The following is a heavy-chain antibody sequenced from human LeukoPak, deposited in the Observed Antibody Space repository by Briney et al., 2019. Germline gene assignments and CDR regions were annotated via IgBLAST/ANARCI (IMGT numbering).Heavy chain of an antibody. CDR1: GFTFSSYA. Sequence: GGSLRLSCAASGFTFSSYAMHWVRQAPGKGLEWVAVISYDGSNKYYADSVKGRFTISRDNSKNTLYLQMNSLRAEDTAVYYCASFYYDSSGYSYYFDYWGQGTLVTVSS. V-gene: IGHV3-30-3*01. J-gene: IGHJ4*02. CDR2: ISYDGSNK. D-gene: IGHD3-22*01. CDR3: ASFYYDSSGYSYYFDY.